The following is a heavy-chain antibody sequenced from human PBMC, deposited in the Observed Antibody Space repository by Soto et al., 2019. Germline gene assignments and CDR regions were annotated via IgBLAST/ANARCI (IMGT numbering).Heavy chain of an antibody. CDR1: GFTFDSYA. CDR2: ISGSADGT. D-gene: IGHD3-3*01. J-gene: IGHJ3*01. Sequence: EVKLLESGGGLAQPGGSLRLSCVGSGFTFDSYAISWVRQAPGERLQWIAAISGSADGTDYAHSVRVQVTISRDNAKKTVHLQMDSLRVEDTAVYFCAKDTVGGYSFWSGYYSDGLDVWGQGTLVTVS. V-gene: IGHV3-23*01. CDR3: AKDTVGGYSFWSGYYSDGLDV.